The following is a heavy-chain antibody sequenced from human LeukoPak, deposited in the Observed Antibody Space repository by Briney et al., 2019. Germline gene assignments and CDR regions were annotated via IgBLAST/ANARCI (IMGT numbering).Heavy chain of an antibody. Sequence: SETLSLTCIVSGGSISSYYWSWIRQPPGKGLEWIGYIYYSGSTNYNPSLKSRVTISVVTSKNQFSLTLSSVTAADTAVYYCARARYSSAPFDYWGQGTLITVSS. CDR3: ARARYSSAPFDY. V-gene: IGHV4-59*01. CDR2: IYYSGST. J-gene: IGHJ4*02. D-gene: IGHD6-25*01. CDR1: GGSISSYY.